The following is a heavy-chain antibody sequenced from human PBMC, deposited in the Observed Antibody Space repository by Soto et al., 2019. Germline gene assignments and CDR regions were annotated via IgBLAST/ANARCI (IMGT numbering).Heavy chain of an antibody. CDR3: AKDLQEDIVVVPAALLQH. V-gene: IGHV3-30*18. CDR2: ISYDGSNK. J-gene: IGHJ1*01. CDR1: GFTFSSYG. D-gene: IGHD2-2*01. Sequence: PGGSLRLSCAASGFTFSSYGMHWVRQAPGKGLEWVAVISYDGSNKYYADSVKGRFTISRDNSKNTLYLQMNSLRAEDTAVYYCAKDLQEDIVVVPAALLQHWGQGTLVTVSS.